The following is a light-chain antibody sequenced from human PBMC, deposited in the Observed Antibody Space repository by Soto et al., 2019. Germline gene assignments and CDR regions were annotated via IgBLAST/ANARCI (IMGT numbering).Light chain of an antibody. J-gene: IGLJ1*01. V-gene: IGLV2-14*01. CDR2: EVS. Sequence: QSVLTQPASVSGSPGQSITISCTGTSSDVGGYNYVSWYQQHPGKAPKLMIYEVSNRPSGISSRFSGSKSGNTASLTISGLQAEDEADYYCSSRTSSITYVFGTGTKGTVL. CDR1: SSDVGGYNY. CDR3: SSRTSSITYV.